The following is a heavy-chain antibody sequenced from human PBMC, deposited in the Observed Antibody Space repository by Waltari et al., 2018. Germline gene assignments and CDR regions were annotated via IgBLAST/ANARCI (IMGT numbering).Heavy chain of an antibody. CDR3: ARGRRYGITGTTFDY. CDR1: GGSFSGSY. D-gene: IGHD1-7*01. J-gene: IGHJ4*02. Sequence: QVQLQQWGAGLLKPSETLSLTCAVYGGSFSGSYWSWTRQPPGKGLEWIGEINHSGSTNYNPSLKSRVTISVDTSKNQFSLKLSSVTAADTAVYYCARGRRYGITGTTFDYWGQGTLVTVSS. CDR2: INHSGST. V-gene: IGHV4-34*01.